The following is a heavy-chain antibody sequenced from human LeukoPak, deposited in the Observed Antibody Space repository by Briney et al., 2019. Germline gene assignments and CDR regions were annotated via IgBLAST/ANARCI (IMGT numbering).Heavy chain of an antibody. CDR3: ARHWDCSSTSCYTPGFTDV. V-gene: IGHV4-39*01. CDR1: GGSISSSSYY. J-gene: IGHJ6*04. CDR2: IYYSGST. Sequence: SETLSLTCTVSGGSISSSSYYWGWIRQPPGKGLEWIGSIYYSGSTYYNPSLKSRVTISVDTSKNQFSLRLSSVTAADTAVYYCARHWDCSSTSCYTPGFTDVWGKGTTVTVSS. D-gene: IGHD2-2*02.